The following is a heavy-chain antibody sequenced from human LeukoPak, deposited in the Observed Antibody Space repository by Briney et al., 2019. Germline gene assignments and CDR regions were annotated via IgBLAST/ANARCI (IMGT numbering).Heavy chain of an antibody. CDR1: GGSISSYY. CDR2: IYTSGST. CDR3: VLGTLTGYYIAPGY. Sequence: PSETLSLTCTVSGGSISSYYWSWIRQPAGKGLEWIGRIYTSGSTNYNPSLKSRVTMSVDTSKNQFSLKLSSVTAADTAVYYCVLGTLTGYYIAPGYWGQGTLVTVSS. J-gene: IGHJ4*02. D-gene: IGHD3-9*01. V-gene: IGHV4-4*07.